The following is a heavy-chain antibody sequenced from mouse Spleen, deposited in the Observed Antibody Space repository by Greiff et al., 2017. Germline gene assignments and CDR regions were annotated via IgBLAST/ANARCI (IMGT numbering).Heavy chain of an antibody. CDR1: GYTFTSYW. J-gene: IGHJ3*01. Sequence: VQLQQPGAELVKPGASVKMSCKASGYTFTSYWMHWVKQRPGQGLEWIGVIDPSDSYTSYNQKFKGKATLTVDTSSSTAYMQLSSLTSEDSAVYYCIYYDYDGGTFAYWGQGTLVTVSA. CDR3: IYYDYDGGTFAY. D-gene: IGHD2-4*01. V-gene: IGHV1S127*01. CDR2: IDPSDSYT.